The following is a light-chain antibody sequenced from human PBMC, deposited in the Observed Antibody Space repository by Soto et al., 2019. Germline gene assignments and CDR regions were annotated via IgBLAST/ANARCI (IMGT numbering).Light chain of an antibody. CDR3: QQYNSYSRT. J-gene: IGKJ1*01. CDR1: QSIITS. CDR2: KAS. Sequence: DIQMTQSPSTLSASVGDRVTITCRASQSIITSLAWYQQKPGKAPKLLIYKASSLQSGVPSRFIGSGSGTELTLTSSSLQSDDFATYYCQQYNSYSRTFGLGTKVEIK. V-gene: IGKV1-5*03.